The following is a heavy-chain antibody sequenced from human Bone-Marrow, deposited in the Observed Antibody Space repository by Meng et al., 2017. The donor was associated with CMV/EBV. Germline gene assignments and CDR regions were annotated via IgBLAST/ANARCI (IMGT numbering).Heavy chain of an antibody. CDR2: IYYSGST. CDR3: ARVDAITMVRGVPDY. CDR1: GGSISSSSYY. Sequence: SETLSLTCTVPGGSISSSSYYWGWIRQPPGKGLEWIGSIYYSGSTYYNPSLKSRVTISVDTSKNQFSLKLSSVTATDTAVYYCARVDAITMVRGVPDYWGQGTLVTVSS. V-gene: IGHV4-39*07. J-gene: IGHJ4*02. D-gene: IGHD3-10*01.